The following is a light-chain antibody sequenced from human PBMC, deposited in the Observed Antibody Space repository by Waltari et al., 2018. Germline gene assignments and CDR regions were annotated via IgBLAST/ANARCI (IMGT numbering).Light chain of an antibody. Sequence: QSALTQPASVSGSPGQSITISCSGINSDVGGYKFVSWYQQHPGKAPKLLIFDAIKRPSGVSSRFSGSKSGNTASLTISGLQAEDEADYFCCSYAGSITVLFGGGTRVTVL. J-gene: IGLJ2*01. V-gene: IGLV2-23*01. CDR3: CSYAGSITVL. CDR2: DAI. CDR1: NSDVGGYKF.